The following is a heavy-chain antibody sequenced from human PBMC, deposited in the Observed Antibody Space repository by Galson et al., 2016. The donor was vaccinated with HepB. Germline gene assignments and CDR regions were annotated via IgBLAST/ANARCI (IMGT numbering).Heavy chain of an antibody. J-gene: IGHJ4*02. V-gene: IGHV3-23*01. CDR2: ISGSGGPK. Sequence: SLRLSCAASGFTFGAYGMSWVRLAPGKGLEWVSSISGSGGPKYADPVKGRFTVSRDNSKNTLYLQMNSLGAEDTAVYYCAKDRWVAVAVLLEYWGQGTLVTVSA. D-gene: IGHD6-19*01. CDR1: GFTFGAYG. CDR3: AKDRWVAVAVLLEY.